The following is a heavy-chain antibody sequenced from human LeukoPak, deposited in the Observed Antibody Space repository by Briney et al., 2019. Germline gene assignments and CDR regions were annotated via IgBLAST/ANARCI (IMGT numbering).Heavy chain of an antibody. CDR1: GFTFDDYA. J-gene: IGHJ5*02. V-gene: IGHV3-9*01. Sequence: PGRSLRLSCAASGFTFDDYAMHWVRQAPGEGLGWVSGISWNSGSIGYADSVKGRFTISRDNAKNSLYLQMNSLRAEDTALYYCAKGGGLTYYDILTGYYDGNWFDPWGQGTLVTVSS. D-gene: IGHD3-9*01. CDR2: ISWNSGSI. CDR3: AKGGGLTYYDILTGYYDGNWFDP.